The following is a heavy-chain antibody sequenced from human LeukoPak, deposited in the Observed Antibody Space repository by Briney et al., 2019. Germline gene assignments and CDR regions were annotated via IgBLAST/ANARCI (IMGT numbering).Heavy chain of an antibody. CDR2: ISYDGSNK. CDR3: AKAKLRYFDWLLSN. J-gene: IGHJ4*02. V-gene: IGHV3-30*18. CDR1: GFTFSSYG. D-gene: IGHD3-9*01. Sequence: GGSLRLSCAASGFTFSSYGMHWVRQAPGKGLEWVAVISYDGSNKYYADSVKGRFTISRDNSKNTLYLQMNSLRAEDTAVYYCAKAKLRYFDWLLSNWGRGTLVTVSS.